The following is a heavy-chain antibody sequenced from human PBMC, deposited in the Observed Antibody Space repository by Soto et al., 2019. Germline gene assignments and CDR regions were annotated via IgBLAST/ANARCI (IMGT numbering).Heavy chain of an antibody. V-gene: IGHV3-21*01. D-gene: IGHD4-17*01. Sequence: GGSLRLSCAASGFTFSSYSMNWVRQAPGKGLEWVSSISSSSSYIYYADSVKGRFTISRDNAKNSLYLQMNSLRAEDTAVYYCARGGRTVTTDLNYWGQGTLVTVSS. CDR1: GFTFSSYS. CDR2: ISSSSSYI. CDR3: ARGGRTVTTDLNY. J-gene: IGHJ4*02.